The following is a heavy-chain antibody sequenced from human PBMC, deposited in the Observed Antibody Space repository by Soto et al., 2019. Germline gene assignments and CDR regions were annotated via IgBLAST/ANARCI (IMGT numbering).Heavy chain of an antibody. CDR2: ISWNSGSI. CDR1: RFTFDDYA. V-gene: IGHV3-9*01. D-gene: IGHD2-15*01. J-gene: IGHJ4*02. Sequence: SLRLSLAASRFTFDDYAIHWVLPTPLKGLEWVSGISWNSGSIGYADSVKGRFTISRDNAKNSLYLQMNSLRAEDTALYYCAKDIVKDCSGGSCYSYFEYWGQGTLVTVSS. CDR3: AKDIVKDCSGGSCYSYFEY.